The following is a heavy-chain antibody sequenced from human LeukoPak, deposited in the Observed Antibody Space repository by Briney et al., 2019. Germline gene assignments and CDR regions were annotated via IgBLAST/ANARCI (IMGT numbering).Heavy chain of an antibody. CDR1: GFTFSSYS. Sequence: GGSLRLSCAASGFTFSSYSMNWVRQAPGKGLEWVSSISSSSSYIYYADSVKGRFTISRDNAKNSLYLQMNSLRAEDTAVYYCARDPIYGNYYFDYWGQGTLVTVSS. V-gene: IGHV3-21*01. CDR3: ARDPIYGNYYFDY. CDR2: ISSSSSYI. D-gene: IGHD4-23*01. J-gene: IGHJ4*02.